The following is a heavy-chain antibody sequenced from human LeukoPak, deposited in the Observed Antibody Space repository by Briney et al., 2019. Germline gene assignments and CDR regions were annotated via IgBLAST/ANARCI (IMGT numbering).Heavy chain of an antibody. J-gene: IGHJ6*03. CDR1: GYSISSGYY. CDR3: ARASFRSRGYHYYMDV. CDR2: ISGSGGST. V-gene: IGHV3-23*01. D-gene: IGHD6-25*01. Sequence: ETLSLTCTVSGYSISSGYYWGWIRQPPGKGLEWVSAISGSGGSTYYADSVKGRFTISRDNAKNSLYLQMNSLRAEDTAFYYCARASFRSRGYHYYMDVWGKGTTVTVSS.